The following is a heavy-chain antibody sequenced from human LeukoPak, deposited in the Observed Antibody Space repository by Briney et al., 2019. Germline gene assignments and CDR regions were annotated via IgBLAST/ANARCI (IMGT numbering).Heavy chain of an antibody. Sequence: ASVKVSCKASGYTFTSYGISWVRPAPGQGLEWMGWISAYNGNTNYAQKLQGRVTMTTDTSTSTAYMELRSLRSDDTAVYYCARDVEGHRDIGVVPAAITYYYGMDVWGQGTTVTVSS. J-gene: IGHJ6*02. V-gene: IGHV1-18*01. CDR3: ARDVEGHRDIGVVPAAITYYYGMDV. CDR1: GYTFTSYG. D-gene: IGHD2-2*02. CDR2: ISAYNGNT.